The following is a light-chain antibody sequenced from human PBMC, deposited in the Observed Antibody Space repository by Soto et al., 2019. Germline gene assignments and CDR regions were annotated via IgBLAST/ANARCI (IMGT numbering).Light chain of an antibody. CDR3: QSYDSSLTLSV. CDR1: SSNIGAGYD. CDR2: GNS. J-gene: IGLJ1*01. Sequence: QSVLTQPPSVSGAPGQRVTISCTGSSSNIGAGYDVHWYQQLPGTVPKLLIYGNSNRPSGVPDRFSGSKSGTSASLAITGLQADDEADYYCQSYDSSLTLSVFGTGTKLTVL. V-gene: IGLV1-40*01.